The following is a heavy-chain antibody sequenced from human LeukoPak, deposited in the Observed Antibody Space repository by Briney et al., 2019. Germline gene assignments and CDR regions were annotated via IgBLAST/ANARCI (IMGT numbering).Heavy chain of an antibody. J-gene: IGHJ4*02. CDR1: RFTFSSNA. CDR2: ISGSGDAT. V-gene: IGHV3-23*01. D-gene: IGHD3-22*01. CDR3: AKDGFYDSSGSYFDY. Sequence: GGSLRLSCAASRFTFSSNAMSWVRQAPGKGLEWVSTISGSGDATYYAESVKGQFTISRDNAKNSLYLQMNSLRAEDTALYYCAKDGFYDSSGSYFDYWGQGTLVTVSS.